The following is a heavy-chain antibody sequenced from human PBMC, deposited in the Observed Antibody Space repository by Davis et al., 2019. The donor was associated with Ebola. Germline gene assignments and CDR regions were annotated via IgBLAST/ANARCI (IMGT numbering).Heavy chain of an antibody. D-gene: IGHD2-15*01. CDR1: GGSISSGDYY. CDR2: IYYSGST. J-gene: IGHJ5*02. Sequence: PSETLSLTCTVSGGSISSGDYYWSWIRQPPGKGLEWIGYIYYSGSTYYNPSLKSRVTISVNTSKNQFSLKLSSVTAADTAVYYCARLINWSNIVVVVAATGWFDPWGQGTLVTVSS. V-gene: IGHV4-30-4*01. CDR3: ARLINWSNIVVVVAATGWFDP.